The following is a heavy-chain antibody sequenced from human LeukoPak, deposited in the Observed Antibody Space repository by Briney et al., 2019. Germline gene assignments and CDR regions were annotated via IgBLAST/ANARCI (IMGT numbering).Heavy chain of an antibody. CDR2: ISHSGST. J-gene: IGHJ4*02. V-gene: IGHV4-34*01. CDR1: GGSFSGYY. Sequence: WETLSLTCAVYGGSFSGYYWSWIRQPPGKGLEWIGEISHSGSTYYNPSPQSRVTISVDTSKNQFSLRLSSVTAADTAVYYCARLRAYYYDSSGYYNFDFWGQGTLVTVSP. D-gene: IGHD3-22*01. CDR3: ARLRAYYYDSSGYYNFDF.